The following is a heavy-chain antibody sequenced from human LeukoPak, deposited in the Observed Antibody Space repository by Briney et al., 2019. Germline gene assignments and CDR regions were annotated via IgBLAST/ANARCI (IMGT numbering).Heavy chain of an antibody. V-gene: IGHV3-21*06. J-gene: IGHJ5*02. D-gene: IGHD4-11*01. Sequence: GGSLSLACTGSGFTFIDCDMNWVRQAPGKGLEWVSSISGRSSHIYYADSIKGRFTISRDNAKNSLYLQMNSLRDEDTAVYYCTRAFPPLRTATAGDLWGQGTLVTVSS. CDR2: ISGRSSHI. CDR1: GFTFIDCD. CDR3: TRAFPPLRTATAGDL.